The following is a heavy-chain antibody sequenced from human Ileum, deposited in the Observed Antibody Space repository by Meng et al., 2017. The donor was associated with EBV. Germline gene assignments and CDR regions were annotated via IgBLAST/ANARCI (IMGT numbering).Heavy chain of an antibody. J-gene: IGHJ5*02. D-gene: IGHD1-1*01. CDR3: ARGRYELIWGLFDP. V-gene: IGHV1-2*04. CDR2: INPNTGGT. CDR1: GYIFTGYY. Sequence: QVQLVQSGAEVKKPGASVKVSCKAPGYIFTGYYIHWVLQAPGQGLEWMGWINPNTGGTKYAQKFQGWVTLTRDTSISTAYMELSRLRSDDTAVYYCARGRYELIWGLFDPWGQGTLVTVSS.